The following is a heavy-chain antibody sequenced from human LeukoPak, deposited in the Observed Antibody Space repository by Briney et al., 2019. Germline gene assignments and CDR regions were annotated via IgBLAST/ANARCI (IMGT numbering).Heavy chain of an antibody. CDR2: ISSSGSTI. V-gene: IGHV3-48*03. Sequence: PGGSLRLSCAASGFTFSSYEMNWVRQAPGKGLEWVSYISSSGSTIYYADSVKGRFTISRDNAKNSLYLQMNSLRTEDTALYYCAKGSIVGATTGWFDPWGQGTLVTVSS. CDR1: GFTFSSYE. D-gene: IGHD1-26*01. J-gene: IGHJ5*02. CDR3: AKGSIVGATTGWFDP.